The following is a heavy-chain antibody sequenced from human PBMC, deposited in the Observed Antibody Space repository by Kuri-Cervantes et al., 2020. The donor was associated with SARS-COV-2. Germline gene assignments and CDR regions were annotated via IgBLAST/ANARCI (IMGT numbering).Heavy chain of an antibody. Sequence: ASVKVSCKASGYTFTSYDINWVRQATGQGLEWMGWMNPNSGNTGYAQKFQGRVTMTRNTSISTAYMELSSLRSEDTAVYYCARVGIYQLLYLNWFDPWGQGTLVTVSS. CDR2: MNPNSGNT. V-gene: IGHV1-8*01. J-gene: IGHJ5*02. CDR3: ARVGIYQLLYLNWFDP. CDR1: GYTFTSYD. D-gene: IGHD2-2*02.